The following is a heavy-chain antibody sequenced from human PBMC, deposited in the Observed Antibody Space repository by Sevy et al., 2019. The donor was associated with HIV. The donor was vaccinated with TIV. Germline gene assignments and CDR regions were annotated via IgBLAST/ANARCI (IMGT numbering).Heavy chain of an antibody. CDR1: GFTFSSYA. V-gene: IGHV3-23*01. D-gene: IGHD3-3*01. CDR3: AKGGETYYDFWSGPNYGMDV. J-gene: IGHJ6*02. Sequence: GGSLRLSCAASGFTFSSYAMSWVRQAPGKGLEWVSAISGSGGSTYYADSVKGRFTTSRDNSKNTLYRQMNSLRAEDTAVYYCAKGGETYYDFWSGPNYGMDVWGQGTTVTVSS. CDR2: ISGSGGST.